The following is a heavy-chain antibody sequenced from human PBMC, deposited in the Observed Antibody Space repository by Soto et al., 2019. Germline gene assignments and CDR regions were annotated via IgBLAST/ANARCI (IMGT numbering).Heavy chain of an antibody. Sequence: QVQLVQSGAEVKKPGASVKVSCKASGYTFSDHDINWVRQASGQGPEWLGWMNPNSGGTGYAQNFQGRVTMTRDTSKRTAYMELSSLRSEDTAVYYCARVGGNWNDDYFDYWGQGTLVTVSS. J-gene: IGHJ4*02. CDR3: ARVGGNWNDDYFDY. D-gene: IGHD1-1*01. CDR1: GYTFSDHD. CDR2: MNPNSGGT. V-gene: IGHV1-8*01.